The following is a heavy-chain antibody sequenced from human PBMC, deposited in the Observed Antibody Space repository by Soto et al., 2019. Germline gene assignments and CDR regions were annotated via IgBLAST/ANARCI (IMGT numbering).Heavy chain of an antibody. V-gene: IGHV3-9*01. CDR1: GFTFDDYA. Sequence: VQLVESGGGLVQPGRSLRLSCAASGFTFDDYAMHWVRQAPGKGLEWVSGISWNSGSIGYADSVKGRFTISRDNAKNSLYLQMNSLRAEDTALYYCAKDGQDYYGSGSHYYFDYWGQGTLVTVSS. CDR2: ISWNSGSI. J-gene: IGHJ4*02. D-gene: IGHD3-10*01. CDR3: AKDGQDYYGSGSHYYFDY.